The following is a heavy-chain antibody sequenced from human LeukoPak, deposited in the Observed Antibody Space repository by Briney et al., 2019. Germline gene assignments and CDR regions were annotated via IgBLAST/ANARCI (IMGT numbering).Heavy chain of an antibody. J-gene: IGHJ5*02. CDR1: GYTFTSYD. CDR3: ARGSPIVVVSPNWFDP. D-gene: IGHD2-21*01. V-gene: IGHV1-8*01. Sequence: ASVKVSCKASGYTFTSYDINWVRQATGQGLEWMGWMSPNSGNTGYAQKFQGRVTMTRNTSISTAYMELSSLRSEDTAVYYCARGSPIVVVSPNWFDPWGQGTLVTVSS. CDR2: MSPNSGNT.